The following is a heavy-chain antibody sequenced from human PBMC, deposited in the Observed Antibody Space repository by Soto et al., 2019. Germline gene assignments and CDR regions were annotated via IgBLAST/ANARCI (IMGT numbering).Heavy chain of an antibody. CDR1: GGSFSGYY. CDR3: ARGSIFEPLSSSWYCWFDP. J-gene: IGHJ5*02. CDR2: IYHSGST. D-gene: IGHD6-13*01. Sequence: SETLSLTWAVYGGSFSGYYWSWIRQPPGKGLEWIGEIYHSGSTNYNPSFKSRVSISVDTSKNQFSLKLSSVTAADTAAYYCARGSIFEPLSSSWYCWFDPWGQGTRVTVSS. V-gene: IGHV4-34*01.